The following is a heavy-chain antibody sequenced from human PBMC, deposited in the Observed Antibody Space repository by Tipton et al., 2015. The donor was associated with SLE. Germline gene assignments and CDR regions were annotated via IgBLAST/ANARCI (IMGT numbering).Heavy chain of an antibody. D-gene: IGHD2/OR15-2a*01. Sequence: SLRLSCAASGFTFSDHWMNWVRQAPGEGLEWVASINQGGSENHYVDSVRGRFTISRDNAKNSLYLQMNTLRAEDTAVYYCSRGNFQHQGFWGQGTLVTVSS. J-gene: IGHJ4*02. V-gene: IGHV3-7*04. CDR1: GFTFSDHW. CDR2: INQGGSEN. CDR3: SRGNFQHQGF.